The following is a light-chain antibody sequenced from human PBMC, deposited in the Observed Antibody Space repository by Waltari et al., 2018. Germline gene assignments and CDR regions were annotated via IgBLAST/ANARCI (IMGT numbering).Light chain of an antibody. CDR1: QTIYSSH. CDR2: GAS. V-gene: IGKV3-20*01. Sequence: EAVLTQSPGTLSLSPGERATLSCRASQTIYSSHLAWYQQKPGQGPRLLIYGASTRATGVPDRLSGSGSGSGTDFTLTITRLEPDDFAVYYCQQLGRSPTTFGQGTKLEIE. J-gene: IGKJ2*01. CDR3: QQLGRSPTT.